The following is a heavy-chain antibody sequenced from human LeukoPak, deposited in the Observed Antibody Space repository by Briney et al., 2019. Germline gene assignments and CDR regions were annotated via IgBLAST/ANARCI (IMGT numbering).Heavy chain of an antibody. V-gene: IGHV1-24*01. Sequence: ASVKVSCKASGYTFTSYGISWVRQAPGQGLEWMGGFDPEDGETIYAQKFQGRVTMTEDTSTDTAYMELSSLRSEDTAVYYCARDRFDSSGYYEPSLFDYWGQGTLVTVSP. J-gene: IGHJ4*02. D-gene: IGHD3-22*01. CDR3: ARDRFDSSGYYEPSLFDY. CDR2: FDPEDGET. CDR1: GYTFTSYG.